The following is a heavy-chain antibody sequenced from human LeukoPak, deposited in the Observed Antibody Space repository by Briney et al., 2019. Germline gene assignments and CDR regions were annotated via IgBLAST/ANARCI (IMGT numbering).Heavy chain of an antibody. CDR2: SRSKGHRYNT. CDR3: ARGAYCSGGVCPAPFDY. D-gene: IGHD2-8*02. CDR1: GFSFSDYY. V-gene: IGHV3-72*01. J-gene: IGHJ4*02. Sequence: GGSLRLSCAASGFSFSDYYMDWVRQVPGKGLEWIGRSRSKGHRYNTEYAASVRSRFTVSRDESKNSLFLQMTSLKSEDTAVYYCARGAYCSGGVCPAPFDYWGQGSLVTVSS.